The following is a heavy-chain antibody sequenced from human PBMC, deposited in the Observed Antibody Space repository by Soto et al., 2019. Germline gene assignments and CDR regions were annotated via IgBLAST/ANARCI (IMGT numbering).Heavy chain of an antibody. CDR1: GLTCSNAW. Sequence: PGGSLRLACAASGLTCSNAWIHWVRQAPGKGLEWVGRIKSKTDGGTTDYAAPVKGRFAISRDDSNNMVYLQMNSLKIEDTAVYYCSTDSCRTIIIARFDYWGHGTLVTVSS. CDR2: IKSKTDGGTT. V-gene: IGHV3-15*07. J-gene: IGHJ4*01. CDR3: STDSCRTIIIARFDY. D-gene: IGHD2-8*01.